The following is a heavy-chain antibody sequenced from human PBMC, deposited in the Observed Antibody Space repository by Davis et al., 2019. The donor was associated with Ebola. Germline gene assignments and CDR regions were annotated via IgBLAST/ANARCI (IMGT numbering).Heavy chain of an antibody. CDR3: ARDLMTLDY. Sequence: PGGSLRLSCTVSGGSISSYYWSWIRQPAGKGLEWIGRIYTSGSTNYNPSLKSRVTMSVDTSKNQFSLKLSSVTAADTAVYYCARDLMTLDYWGQGTLVTVSS. J-gene: IGHJ4*02. CDR2: IYTSGST. D-gene: IGHD2-21*02. V-gene: IGHV4-4*07. CDR1: GGSISSYY.